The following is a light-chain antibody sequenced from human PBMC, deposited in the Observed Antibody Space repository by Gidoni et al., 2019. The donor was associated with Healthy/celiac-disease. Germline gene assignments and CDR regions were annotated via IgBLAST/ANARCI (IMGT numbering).Light chain of an antibody. J-gene: IGKJ2*01. V-gene: IGKV4-1*01. Sequence: DSVMTQSPYSLSVSLGERATINCKSSQSVLYSSNNKNYLTWYQQKPGQPPKLLIYWASTRESGVPDRFSGSGSGTDFTLTISSLQAEDVAVYYCQQYYSTPGTFGQGTKLEIK. CDR3: QQYYSTPGT. CDR2: WAS. CDR1: QSVLYSSNNKNY.